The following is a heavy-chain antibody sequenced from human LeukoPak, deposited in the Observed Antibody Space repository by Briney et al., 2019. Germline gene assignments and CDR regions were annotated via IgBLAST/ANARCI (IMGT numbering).Heavy chain of an antibody. D-gene: IGHD5-18*01. Sequence: PSETLSLTCTVSGGSISSGSYYWSWIRQPAGKGLEWIGRIYTSGSTNYNPSLKSRVTISVDTSKNQFSLKLSSVTAADTAVYYCARAKRGYSYGYSPNGAFDIWGQGTMVTVSS. CDR2: IYTSGST. CDR1: GGSISSGSYY. J-gene: IGHJ3*02. V-gene: IGHV4-61*02. CDR3: ARAKRGYSYGYSPNGAFDI.